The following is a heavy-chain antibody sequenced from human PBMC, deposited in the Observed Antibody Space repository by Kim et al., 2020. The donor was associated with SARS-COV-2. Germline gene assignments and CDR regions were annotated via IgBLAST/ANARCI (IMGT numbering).Heavy chain of an antibody. CDR3: ARAGIAAPPSYDSYFDY. V-gene: IGHV1-2*02. D-gene: IGHD6-13*01. J-gene: IGHJ4*02. CDR2: INPNSGGT. Sequence: ASVKVSCKASGYTFTGYYMHWVRQAPGQGLEWMGWINPNSGGTNYAQKFQGRVTMTRDTSISTAYMELSRLRSDDTAVYYCARAGIAAPPSYDSYFDYWGQGTLVTVSS. CDR1: GYTFTGYY.